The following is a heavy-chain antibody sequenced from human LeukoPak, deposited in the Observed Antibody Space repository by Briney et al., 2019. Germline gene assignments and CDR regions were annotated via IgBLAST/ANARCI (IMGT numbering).Heavy chain of an antibody. D-gene: IGHD3-10*01. CDR3: ARDARPNYYTSGSGI. CDR1: GFTFSSYW. CDR2: INQHGNEK. J-gene: IGHJ4*02. V-gene: IGHV3-7*01. Sequence: PGGSLRLSCATSGFTFSSYWMSLVRQAPGKGLDWLANINQHGNEKYYVDSVKGRFTISRDNAKNSLYLQMNSLRAGDTAVYYCARDARPNYYTSGSGIWGQGTLVTVSS.